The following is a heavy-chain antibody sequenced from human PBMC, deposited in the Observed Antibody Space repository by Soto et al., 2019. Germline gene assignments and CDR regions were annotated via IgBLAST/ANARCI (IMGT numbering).Heavy chain of an antibody. CDR3: TPAGRTYFQH. CDR1: GFTFSSYW. Sequence: EVQLVESGGTLVQPGGSLRLSCAASGFTFSSYWMHWVRQVPGKGLVWVSRIHSDGSTTYADSVKGRFTILRDNAKNTLYLQMNSLRAEDTAVYYCTPAGRTYFQHWGQGTLVTVSS. CDR2: IHSDGST. D-gene: IGHD1-26*01. V-gene: IGHV3-74*01. J-gene: IGHJ4*02.